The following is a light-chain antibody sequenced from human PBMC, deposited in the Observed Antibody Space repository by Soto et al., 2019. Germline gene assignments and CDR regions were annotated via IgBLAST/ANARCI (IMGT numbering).Light chain of an antibody. CDR1: KLGNKY. CDR2: EDT. Sequence: SYELTQPPSVSVSPGQTASITCSGDKLGNKYASWYQQKSGQSPVLVIYEDTKRPSGIPERFSGSNSGNTATLTISGTQGMDEADYYCQAWDSSTGVFGGGTKVTVL. CDR3: QAWDSSTGV. J-gene: IGLJ2*01. V-gene: IGLV3-1*01.